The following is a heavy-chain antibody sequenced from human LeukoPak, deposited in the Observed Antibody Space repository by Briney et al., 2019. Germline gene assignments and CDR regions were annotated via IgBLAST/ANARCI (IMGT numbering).Heavy chain of an antibody. V-gene: IGHV4-59*01. CDR2: IYYSGSI. CDR1: GASISSYY. D-gene: IGHD3-22*01. CDR3: ARENPSGYYNRPIDY. J-gene: IGHJ4*02. Sequence: PSETLSLTCTVSGASISSYYWSWIRQPPGKGLEWIGDIYYSGSIKYSPSLKSRATMSVDTSKNQFSPKLSSVTAADTAIYYCARENPSGYYNRPIDYWGQGTLVTVSS.